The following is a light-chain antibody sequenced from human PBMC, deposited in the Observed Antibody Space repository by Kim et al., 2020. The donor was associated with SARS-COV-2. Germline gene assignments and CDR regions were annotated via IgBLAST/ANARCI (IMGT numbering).Light chain of an antibody. CDR3: QQSYNTPRT. V-gene: IGKV1-39*01. Sequence: ASVGSRVTVTCRASQSIAKYLNWYQQKPGKAPKLLIYATTTLESCVPSRFSGSGSGTDFTLTISSLQPEDFATYYCQQSYNTPRTFGHGTKVDIK. J-gene: IGKJ1*01. CDR2: ATT. CDR1: QSIAKY.